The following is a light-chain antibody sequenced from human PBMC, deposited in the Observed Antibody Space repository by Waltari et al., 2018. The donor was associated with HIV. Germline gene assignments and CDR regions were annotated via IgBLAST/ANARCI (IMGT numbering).Light chain of an antibody. Sequence: QSVLTQPPSASGTPGQRVTIYCSGSNSNIGINYVYWYQQLPGTAPKLLIYWDNQRPSGVPGRFSGSKSGTSASLAISGLRYEDEADYYCAAWDDSLSGRVFGGGTNLTVL. J-gene: IGLJ3*02. CDR2: WDN. V-gene: IGLV1-47*01. CDR1: NSNIGINY. CDR3: AAWDDSLSGRV.